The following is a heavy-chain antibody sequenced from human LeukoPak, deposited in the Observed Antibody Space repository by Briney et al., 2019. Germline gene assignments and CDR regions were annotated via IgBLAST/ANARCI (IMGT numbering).Heavy chain of an antibody. J-gene: IGHJ4*02. Sequence: PSQTLSLTCTVSGGSISSGSYYWTWIRQPAGKGLEWIGRIYARGNTDYNPSLKSRATISVDTSKNQFSLKLSSVTAADTAVYYCARVRRVGATPFDYWGQGTLVTVSS. D-gene: IGHD1-26*01. CDR2: IYARGNT. CDR3: ARVRRVGATPFDY. V-gene: IGHV4-61*02. CDR1: GGSISSGSYY.